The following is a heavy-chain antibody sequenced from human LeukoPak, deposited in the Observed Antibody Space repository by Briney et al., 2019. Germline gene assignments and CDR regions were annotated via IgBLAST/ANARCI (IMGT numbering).Heavy chain of an antibody. CDR3: AKDPYDFWSGYFWRWFDH. J-gene: IGHJ5*02. CDR2: ISGSGGST. Sequence: PGGSLRLSCAASGFTFSSYAMSWVRQAPGKGLEWVSAISGSGGSTYYADSVKGRFTISRDNSKNTLYLQINSLRAEDTAVYYCAKDPYDFWSGYFWRWFDHWGQGTLVTVSS. CDR1: GFTFSSYA. V-gene: IGHV3-23*01. D-gene: IGHD3-3*01.